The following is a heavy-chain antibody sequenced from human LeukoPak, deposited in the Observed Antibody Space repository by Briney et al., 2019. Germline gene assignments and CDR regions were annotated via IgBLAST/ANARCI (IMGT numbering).Heavy chain of an antibody. J-gene: IGHJ4*02. D-gene: IGHD6-13*01. Sequence: GGSLRLSCAVSGFTFSSYEMNWVRQAPGKGLEWVSYISSSGRTIYYADSVKGRFTISRDTAKNSLYLQMDSLRVEDTAAYYCARRAIAEGFDYWGQGTLVTVSS. CDR3: ARRAIAEGFDY. CDR2: ISSSGRTI. CDR1: GFTFSSYE. V-gene: IGHV3-48*03.